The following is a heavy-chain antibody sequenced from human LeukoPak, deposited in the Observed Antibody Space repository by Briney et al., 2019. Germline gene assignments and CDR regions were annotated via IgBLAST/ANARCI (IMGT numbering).Heavy chain of an antibody. D-gene: IGHD3-22*01. Sequence: SETLSLTCAVYGGSFSGYYWSWIRQPPGKGLEWIGEINHSGSTNYNPSLKSRVTISVDTSKNQFSLKLSSVTAADTAVYYCARGPYDSSGYYFDYWGQGTLVTVSS. CDR1: GGSFSGYY. CDR3: ARGPYDSSGYYFDY. V-gene: IGHV4-34*01. CDR2: INHSGST. J-gene: IGHJ4*02.